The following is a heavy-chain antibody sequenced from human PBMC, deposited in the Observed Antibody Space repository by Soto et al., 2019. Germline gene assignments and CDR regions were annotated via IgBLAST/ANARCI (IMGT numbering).Heavy chain of an antibody. CDR1: GFTFSNYG. J-gene: IGHJ6*02. CDR3: AKVGFSGSSTYYYYYGMDV. CDR2: ISYDGSNK. Sequence: PGGSLRLSCAASGFTFSNYGMHWVRQAPGKGLEWVAVISYDGSNKYHADSVKGRFTISRDNSKNTLYLQMNSLRAEDTAVYYSAKVGFSGSSTYYYYYGMDVWGQGTTVTVSS. D-gene: IGHD1-26*01. V-gene: IGHV3-30*18.